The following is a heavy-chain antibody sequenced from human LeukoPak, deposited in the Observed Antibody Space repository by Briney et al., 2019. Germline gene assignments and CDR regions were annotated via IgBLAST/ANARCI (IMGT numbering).Heavy chain of an antibody. J-gene: IGHJ4*02. CDR3: ARSPFSSGWYDY. CDR2: IYPGDSDT. CDR1: GYSFTSYW. D-gene: IGHD6-19*01. Sequence: GESLKISCQGSGYSFTSYWIGWVRQLPGKGLEWMGIIYPGDSDTRYSPSFQGQVTISADKSISTAYLQWSSLKASDNAMYYCARSPFSSGWYDYWGQGTLVTVSS. V-gene: IGHV5-51*01.